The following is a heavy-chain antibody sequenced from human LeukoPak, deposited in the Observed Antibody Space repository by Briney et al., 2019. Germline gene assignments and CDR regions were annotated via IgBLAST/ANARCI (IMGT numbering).Heavy chain of an antibody. CDR3: ARDMEDIVVVVAAILYY. CDR2: INPNSGGT. CDR1: GYTFTGYY. D-gene: IGHD2-15*01. Sequence: GASVKVSCKASGYTFTGYYIHWVRHAPAPGIERMGWINPNSGGTNYAQQFQGRVTMTRDTSISKAYMELSRLRSDDTAVYYCARDMEDIVVVVAAILYYWGQGTLVTVSS. J-gene: IGHJ4*02. V-gene: IGHV1-2*02.